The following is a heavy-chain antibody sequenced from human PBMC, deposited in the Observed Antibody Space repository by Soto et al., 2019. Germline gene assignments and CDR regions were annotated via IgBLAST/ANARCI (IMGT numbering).Heavy chain of an antibody. Sequence: GGSLRLSCAASGFTFSSYGMHWVRQAPGKGLEWVAVISYDGSNKYYADSVKGRFTISRDNSKNTLYLQMNSLRAEDTAVYYCAKDHGSGSYYNRYYYYGMDVWGQGTTVTVSS. CDR3: AKDHGSGSYYNRYYYYGMDV. CDR1: GFTFSSYG. CDR2: ISYDGSNK. D-gene: IGHD3-10*01. V-gene: IGHV3-30*18. J-gene: IGHJ6*02.